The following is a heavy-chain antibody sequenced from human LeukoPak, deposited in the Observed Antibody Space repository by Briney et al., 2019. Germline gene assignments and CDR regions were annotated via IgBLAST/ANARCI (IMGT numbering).Heavy chain of an antibody. V-gene: IGHV4-59*01. CDR1: GGSISSYY. D-gene: IGHD3-3*01. Sequence: SETLSLTCTVSGGSISSYYWSWIRQPPGKGLEWIGYIYYSGSTNYNPSLKSRVTISVDTSKNQFSLKLSSVTAADTAVYYCARSLPNYDFWSGFSNWFDPWGQGTLVTVSS. CDR3: ARSLPNYDFWSGFSNWFDP. CDR2: IYYSGST. J-gene: IGHJ5*02.